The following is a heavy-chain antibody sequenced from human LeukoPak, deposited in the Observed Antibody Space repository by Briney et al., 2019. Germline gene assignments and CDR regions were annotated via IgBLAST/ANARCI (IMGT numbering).Heavy chain of an antibody. V-gene: IGHV4-31*03. CDR3: ARVARIAAATNYYGMDV. J-gene: IGHJ6*02. CDR2: IYYSGST. CDR1: GGSISSGGYY. Sequence: SQTLSLTCTVSGGSISSGGYYWSWIRQHPGKGLEWIGYIYYSGSTYYNPSLKSRVTISVDTSKNQFSLKLSSVTAADTAVYYCARVARIAAATNYYGMDVSGQGTTVTVSS. D-gene: IGHD6-13*01.